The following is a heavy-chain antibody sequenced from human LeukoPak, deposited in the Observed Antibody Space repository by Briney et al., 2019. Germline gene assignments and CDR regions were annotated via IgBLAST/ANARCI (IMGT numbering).Heavy chain of an antibody. CDR3: ARGGPRPSGYPLLDH. J-gene: IGHJ4*02. Sequence: GGSLRLSCAASGFTFNIYAMHWVRQRPGEGLEWVAVASDDGHTQYYADSVKGRFTVSRDNSEHTLDLQVSSLRPEDTATYYCARGGPRPSGYPLLDHWGQGALVIVSS. D-gene: IGHD3-3*01. V-gene: IGHV3-30*15. CDR2: ASDDGHTQ. CDR1: GFTFNIYA.